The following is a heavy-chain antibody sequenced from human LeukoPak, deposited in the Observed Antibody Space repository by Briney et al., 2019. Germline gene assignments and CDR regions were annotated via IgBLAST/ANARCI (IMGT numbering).Heavy chain of an antibody. J-gene: IGHJ4*02. Sequence: PGGSLRLSCAASELTSSTSWMSWVRQAPGKGLEWVAQTKQDGSEKYYVDSVKGRFTTSRDKNSLFLQMNSVRAEDTAIYYCVCEIRTGYWGQGTLVTVSS. CDR1: ELTSSTSW. CDR2: TKQDGSEK. D-gene: IGHD1-14*01. CDR3: VCEIRTGY. V-gene: IGHV3-7*01.